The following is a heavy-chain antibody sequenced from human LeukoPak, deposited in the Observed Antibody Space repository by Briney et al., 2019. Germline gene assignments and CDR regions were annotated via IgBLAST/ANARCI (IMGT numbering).Heavy chain of an antibody. V-gene: IGHV4-28*06. J-gene: IGHJ4*02. Sequence: SETLSLTCTVSGYSISSSNWWGWIRQPPGKGLEWIGYIYYSGSTNYNPSLKSRVTMSVDTSKNQFSLKLSSVTALDTAVYYCATSGRISGSYYNYWGQGTLVTVSS. D-gene: IGHD1-26*01. CDR2: IYYSGST. CDR3: ATSGRISGSYYNY. CDR1: GYSISSSNW.